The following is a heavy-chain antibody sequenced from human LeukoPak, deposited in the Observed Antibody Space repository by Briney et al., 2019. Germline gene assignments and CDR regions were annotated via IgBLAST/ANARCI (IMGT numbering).Heavy chain of an antibody. J-gene: IGHJ4*02. Sequence: GASVKVSCKASGYTFTAYYMHWVRQAPGQGLEWMGWINPNSGGINYAQKFQGRVTMTRDTSISTAYMELSSLKSDDTAVYYCARGRADGWSPSDDWGQGTLVTVSS. V-gene: IGHV1-2*02. CDR3: ARGRADGWSPSDD. D-gene: IGHD6-19*01. CDR1: GYTFTAYY. CDR2: INPNSGGI.